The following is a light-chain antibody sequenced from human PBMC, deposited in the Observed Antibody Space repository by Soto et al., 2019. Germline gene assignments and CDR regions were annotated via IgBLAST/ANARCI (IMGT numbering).Light chain of an antibody. CDR3: QQYHIWPSWT. J-gene: IGKJ1*01. CDR1: QSVGRNY. V-gene: IGKV3-20*01. CDR2: DAS. Sequence: EIVLTQSPGTLSLSPGESATLSCRASQSVGRNYLAWFQHKPDQAPRLLIYDASNRATGVPDRFSGSGSGTDFTLSVTRLEPEDFAVYFCQQYHIWPSWTFGQGTKVELK.